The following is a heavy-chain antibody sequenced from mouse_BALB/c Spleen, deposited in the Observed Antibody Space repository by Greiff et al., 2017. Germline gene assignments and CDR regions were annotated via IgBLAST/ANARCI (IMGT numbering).Heavy chain of an antibody. CDR1: GFTFSSYT. CDR3: ARHDGNQYYFDY. Sequence: EVQVVESGGGLVQPGGSLKLSCAASGFTFSSYTMSWVRQTPEKRLEWVAYISNGGGSTYYPDTVKGRFTISRDNAKNTLYLQMSSLKSEDTAMYYCARHDGNQYYFDYWGQGTTLTVSS. V-gene: IGHV5-12-2*01. CDR2: ISNGGGST. D-gene: IGHD2-1*01. J-gene: IGHJ2*01.